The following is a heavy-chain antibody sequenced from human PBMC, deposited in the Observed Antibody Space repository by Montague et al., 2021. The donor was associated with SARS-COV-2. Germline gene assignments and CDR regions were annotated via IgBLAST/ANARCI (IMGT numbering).Heavy chain of an antibody. CDR2: ISYDGNDK. J-gene: IGHJ4*02. CDR3: AREVSIMVRGRGRFDY. D-gene: IGHD3-10*01. CDR1: GFTFSSFA. V-gene: IGHV3-30*04. Sequence: SRRLSCAASGFTFSSFAMHWVRQAPGKGLEWVALISYDGNDKYYADSVKGRFTISRDNSKNTLYLQMNSLGAEDTAVYYCAREVSIMVRGRGRFDYWGQGTSVTVSS.